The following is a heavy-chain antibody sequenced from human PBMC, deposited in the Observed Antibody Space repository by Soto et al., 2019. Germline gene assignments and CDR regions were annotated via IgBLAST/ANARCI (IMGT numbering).Heavy chain of an antibody. D-gene: IGHD3-22*01. J-gene: IGHJ4*02. Sequence: GASVKVSCKTSGYTFTAYFVHWVRQAPGQGPEWMGWMNGNGGTTYAQKFQGRVTMTRDTSINTAYMELRTLTSDDTAVYYCARDYYYDTTGPLDYWGQGTLVTVSS. V-gene: IGHV1-2*02. CDR2: MNGNGGT. CDR1: GYTFTAYF. CDR3: ARDYYYDTTGPLDY.